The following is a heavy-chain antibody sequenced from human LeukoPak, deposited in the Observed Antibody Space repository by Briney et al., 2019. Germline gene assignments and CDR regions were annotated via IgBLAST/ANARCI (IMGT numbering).Heavy chain of an antibody. J-gene: IGHJ4*02. D-gene: IGHD6-13*01. V-gene: IGHV1-69*04. CDR3: ASARGVAAAAGGNYFDY. CDR2: IIPILGIA. Sequence: ASVKVSCKASGGTFSSYAISWVRQAPGQGLEWMGRIIPILGIANYAQTFQGRVTITADKSTSTAYMELSSLRSEDTAVYYCASARGVAAAAGGNYFDYWGQGTLVTVSS. CDR1: GGTFSSYA.